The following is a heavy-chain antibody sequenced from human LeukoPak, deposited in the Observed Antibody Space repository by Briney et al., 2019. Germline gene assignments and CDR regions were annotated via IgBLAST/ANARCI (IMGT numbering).Heavy chain of an antibody. V-gene: IGHV3-49*04. CDR3: TPHSLYSSSHLDY. CDR2: IRSKAYGGTT. CDR1: GFTFGDYA. J-gene: IGHJ4*02. Sequence: PGGSLRLSCTASGFTFGDYAMSWVRQAPGKGLEWVGFIRSKAYGGTTEYAASVKGRFTISRDDSKSIAYLQMNSLKTEDTAVYYCTPHSLYSSSHLDYWGQGTLVTVSS. D-gene: IGHD6-13*01.